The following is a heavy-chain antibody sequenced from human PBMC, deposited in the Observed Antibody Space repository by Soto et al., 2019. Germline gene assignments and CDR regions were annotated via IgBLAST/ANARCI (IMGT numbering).Heavy chain of an antibody. J-gene: IGHJ4*02. V-gene: IGHV3-23*01. CDR1: GFTFSSYA. CDR3: ATILYNGSSWSLVDY. Sequence: PGGSLRLSCAASGFTFSSYAMSWVRQAPGKGLEWVSAISGSGGSTYYADSVKGRFTISRDNSKNTLYLQMNSLRAEDTAVYYCATILYNGSSWSLVDYWGQGTLVTVSS. D-gene: IGHD6-13*01. CDR2: ISGSGGST.